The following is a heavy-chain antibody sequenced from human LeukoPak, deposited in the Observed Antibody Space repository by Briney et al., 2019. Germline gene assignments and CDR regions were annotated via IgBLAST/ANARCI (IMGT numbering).Heavy chain of an antibody. D-gene: IGHD4-23*01. CDR3: ARGRPHGNDY. V-gene: IGHV3-74*01. CDR1: GFTFSSYW. Sequence: GGSLRLSCEASGFTFSSYWMNWVRQAPGKGLVWVSRIASDGSSTTYADSVKGRFSISRDNAKNTLYLQMNSLRVEDTAVYYCARGRPHGNDYWGQGTLVTVSS. J-gene: IGHJ4*02. CDR2: IASDGSST.